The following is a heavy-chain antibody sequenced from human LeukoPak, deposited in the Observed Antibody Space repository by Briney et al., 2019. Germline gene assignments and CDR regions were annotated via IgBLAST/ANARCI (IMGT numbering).Heavy chain of an antibody. V-gene: IGHV4-34*01. CDR2: INHSGST. CDR1: GGSFSGYY. J-gene: IGHJ5*02. Sequence: SETLSLTCAVYGGSFSGYYWSWIRQPPGKGLEWIGEINHSGSTNYNPSLKSRVTISVDTSKNQFPLKLSSVTAADTAVYYCARESGRRSIFGVVINPWGQGTLVTVSS. CDR3: ARESGRRSIFGVVINP. D-gene: IGHD3-3*01.